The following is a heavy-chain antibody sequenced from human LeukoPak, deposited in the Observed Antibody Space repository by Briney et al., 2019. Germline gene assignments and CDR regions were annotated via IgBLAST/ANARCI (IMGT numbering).Heavy chain of an antibody. D-gene: IGHD3-3*01. CDR1: GYTFTSYY. Sequence: ASVKVSCKASGYTFTSYYMHWVRQAPGQGLEWMGIINPSGGSTSYAQKFQGRVTMTRDTSTSTVYMELSSLRSEDTAVYYCAKVIVGFLEWLLIDYWGQGTLVTVSS. J-gene: IGHJ4*02. CDR3: AKVIVGFLEWLLIDY. V-gene: IGHV1-46*01. CDR2: INPSGGST.